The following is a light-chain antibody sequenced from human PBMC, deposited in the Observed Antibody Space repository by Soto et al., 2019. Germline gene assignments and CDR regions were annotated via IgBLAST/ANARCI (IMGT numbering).Light chain of an antibody. Sequence: QSVLTQPPSVSGAPGQRVTISCTGSSSNIGAGSDVHWYQQLPRTAPKLLIFTNVNRPSGVPDRFSGSKSGTSASLAITGLQAEDEADYYCSSYTTTSTPYVFGTGTKLTVL. V-gene: IGLV1-40*01. J-gene: IGLJ1*01. CDR1: SSNIGAGSD. CDR2: TNV. CDR3: SSYTTTSTPYV.